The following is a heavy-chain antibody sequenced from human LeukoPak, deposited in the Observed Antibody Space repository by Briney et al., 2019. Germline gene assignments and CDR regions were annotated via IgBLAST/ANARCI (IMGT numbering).Heavy chain of an antibody. D-gene: IGHD2-15*01. CDR1: GFNFRNYG. CDR3: ANGDCRGGRCSSGAY. CDR2: TRDDGSKN. Sequence: GGSLRLSCAASGFNFRNYGMHWVSQAPGKGLEWVAYTRDDGSKNWYGDSVKGRFTISRDNSKSTLYLQMNSLRGEDTAVYYCANGDCRGGRCSSGAYWGQGTLVTVSS. J-gene: IGHJ4*02. V-gene: IGHV3-30*02.